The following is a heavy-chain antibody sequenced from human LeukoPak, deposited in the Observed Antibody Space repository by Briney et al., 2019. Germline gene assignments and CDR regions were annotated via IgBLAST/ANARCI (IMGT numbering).Heavy chain of an antibody. J-gene: IGHJ5*02. CDR1: GGTFSSYA. V-gene: IGHV1-69*04. D-gene: IGHD6-6*01. Sequence: SVKVSCKASGGTFSSYAISWVRQAPGQGLEWMGRIIPILGIANYAQKFQGRVTITADKSTSTAYMELSSLRSEDTAVYCCARSYSSSSGNWFDPWGQGTLVTVSS. CDR3: ARSYSSSSGNWFDP. CDR2: IIPILGIA.